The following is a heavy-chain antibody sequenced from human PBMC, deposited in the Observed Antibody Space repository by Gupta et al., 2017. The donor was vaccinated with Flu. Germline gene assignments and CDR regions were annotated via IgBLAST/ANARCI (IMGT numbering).Heavy chain of an antibody. CDR2: IIPLSGTA. Sequence: QVQLVQSGAEVKKPGSSVKVSGKESGGTFTKYAINWVRQAPGQGLEWMGGIIPLSGTATYAQRFQGRVTITADESTSTAYMELSGLGFEDTAIYYCARKGGGDCSGGYCYSFDFWGREPWSPSPQ. V-gene: IGHV1-69*01. CDR3: ARKGGGDCSGGYCYSFDF. J-gene: IGHJ4*02. CDR1: GGTFTKYA. D-gene: IGHD2-15*01.